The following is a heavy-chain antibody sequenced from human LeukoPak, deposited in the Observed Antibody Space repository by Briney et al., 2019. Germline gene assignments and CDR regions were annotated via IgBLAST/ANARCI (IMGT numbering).Heavy chain of an antibody. Sequence: GASVKLFCKASGYTFTSYGISWVRHAPGQGREWMGCISAYNGNTNYAQKLQGRVTMTTDTSTSTAYMELRSLRSDDTAVYYCAREAKGSSGYYCYFDYWGQGTLVTVSS. J-gene: IGHJ4*02. CDR3: AREAKGSSGYYCYFDY. CDR1: GYTFTSYG. D-gene: IGHD3-22*01. V-gene: IGHV1-18*01. CDR2: ISAYNGNT.